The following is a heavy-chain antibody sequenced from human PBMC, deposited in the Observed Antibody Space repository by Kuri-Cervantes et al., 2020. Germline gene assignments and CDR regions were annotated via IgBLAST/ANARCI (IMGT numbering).Heavy chain of an antibody. V-gene: IGHV2-5*02. CDR1: GFSLTTYGVG. Sequence: SGPTLVKPTQTLTLTCTFSGFSLTTYGVGVGWIRQPPGKALEWLALIYWDDDAHHSPSLKGRLTITKDTSKKQVFLTMTSMDSVDTATYFCARRTVGTTYFDYWGQGTPVTVSS. D-gene: IGHD1-1*01. J-gene: IGHJ4*02. CDR2: IYWDDDA. CDR3: ARRTVGTTYFDY.